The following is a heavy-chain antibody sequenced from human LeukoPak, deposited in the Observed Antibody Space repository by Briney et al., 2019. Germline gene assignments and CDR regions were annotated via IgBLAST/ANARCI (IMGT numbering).Heavy chain of an antibody. D-gene: IGHD4-23*01. CDR3: ARTPRTVVNPYAFDI. CDR2: IYYSGST. CDR1: GGPISSNNW. J-gene: IGHJ3*02. V-gene: IGHV4-4*02. Sequence: SGTLSLTCAVSGGPISSNNWWSWVRQPPGKGLEWIGYIYYSGSTNYNPSLKSRVTISVDTSKNQFSLKLSSVTAADTAVYYCARTPRTVVNPYAFDIWGQGTMVTVSS.